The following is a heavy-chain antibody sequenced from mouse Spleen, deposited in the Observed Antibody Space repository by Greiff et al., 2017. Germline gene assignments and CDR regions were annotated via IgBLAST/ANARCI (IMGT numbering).Heavy chain of an antibody. J-gene: IGHJ2*01. D-gene: IGHD2-1*01. Sequence: QVQLQQSGAELVRPGASVKLSCKASGYTFTSYWINWVKQRPGQGLEWIGNIYPSDSYTNYNQKFKDKATLTVDKSSSTAYMQLSSPTSEDSAVYYCTRGGNYPLDYWGQGTTLTVSS. CDR3: TRGGNYPLDY. V-gene: IGHV1-69*02. CDR1: GYTFTSYW. CDR2: IYPSDSYT.